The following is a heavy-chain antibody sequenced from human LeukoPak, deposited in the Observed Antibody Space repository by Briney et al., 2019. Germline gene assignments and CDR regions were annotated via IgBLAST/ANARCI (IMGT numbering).Heavy chain of an antibody. D-gene: IGHD3-22*01. CDR1: GDSISTYY. CDR2: VYYSGST. J-gene: IGHJ3*02. Sequence: PSETLSLTCTVSGDSISTYYWSWIRQPPGKGLEWIGYVYYSGSTNCNPSLKSRVTISVDTSKNQFSLKLRSVTAADTAVYYCAGSSAFDAFDIWGQGTMVTVSS. CDR3: AGSSAFDAFDI. V-gene: IGHV4-59*08.